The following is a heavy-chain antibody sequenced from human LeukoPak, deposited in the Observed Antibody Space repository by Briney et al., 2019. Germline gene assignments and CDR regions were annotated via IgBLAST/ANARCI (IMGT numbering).Heavy chain of an antibody. J-gene: IGHJ4*02. V-gene: IGHV1-18*04. CDR3: ARGIAPDQY. CDR1: GYTFTRYG. CDR2: ISTVNGDT. D-gene: IGHD1-14*01. Sequence: ASVKVSCKASGYTFTRYGITWVRQAPGRGLEWMGWISTVNGDTNHAQDLQGRATMTTDTSTTTAYMELKNLRSDDTAVYYCARGIAPDQYWGQGTLVTVSS.